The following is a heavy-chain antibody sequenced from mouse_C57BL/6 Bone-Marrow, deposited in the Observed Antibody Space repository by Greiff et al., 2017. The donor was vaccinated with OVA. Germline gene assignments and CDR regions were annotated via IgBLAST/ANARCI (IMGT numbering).Heavy chain of an antibody. CDR2: ISYDGSN. J-gene: IGHJ3*01. V-gene: IGHV3-6*01. Sequence: EVKLVESGPVLVKPSQSLSLTCSVTGYSITSGYYWNWIRQFPGNKLEWMGYISYDGSNNYNPSLKNRISITRDTSKNQFFLKLNSVTTEDTATYYCARGGLRRAWFAYWGQGTLVTVSA. CDR3: ARGGLRRAWFAY. D-gene: IGHD2-4*01. CDR1: GYSITSGYY.